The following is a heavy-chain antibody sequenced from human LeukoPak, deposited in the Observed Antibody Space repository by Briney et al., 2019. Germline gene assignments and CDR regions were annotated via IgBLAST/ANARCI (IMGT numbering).Heavy chain of an antibody. J-gene: IGHJ5*02. CDR3: AREEYYYGSGSYYFPDWFDP. Sequence: SQTLSLTCAISGDSVSSNSAAWNRIRRSPSRGLEWLGRTYYRSKWYNDYAVSVKSRITINPDTSKNQFSLQLNSVTPEDTAVYYCAREEYYYGSGSYYFPDWFDPWGQGTLVTVSS. V-gene: IGHV6-1*01. CDR2: TYYRSKWYN. D-gene: IGHD3-10*01. CDR1: GDSVSSNSAA.